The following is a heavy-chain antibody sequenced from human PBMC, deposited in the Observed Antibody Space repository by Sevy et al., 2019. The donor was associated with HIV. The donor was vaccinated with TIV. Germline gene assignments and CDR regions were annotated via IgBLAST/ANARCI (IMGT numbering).Heavy chain of an antibody. Sequence: ASVKVSCKVSGYTHTKLSMHWVRQAPGKGLEWMGSFDPEDGERIYAQNFQGRVTMSEDTSTDTAYMDLSSLRSDDTAVYFCAATREYYYGNSGYFDYWGQGTLVTVSS. CDR1: GYTHTKLS. CDR2: FDPEDGER. V-gene: IGHV1-24*01. CDR3: AATREYYYGNSGYFDY. D-gene: IGHD3-22*01. J-gene: IGHJ4*02.